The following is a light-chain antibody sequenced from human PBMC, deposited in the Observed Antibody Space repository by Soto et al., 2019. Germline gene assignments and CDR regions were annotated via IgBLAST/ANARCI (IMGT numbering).Light chain of an antibody. J-gene: IGKJ1*01. CDR2: GAS. CDR3: QQYNNWPPWT. V-gene: IGKV3-15*01. CDR1: QSVSSS. Sequence: EIVLTQSPGTLSLSPGERATLSCRSIQSVSSSYLAWYQQKPGQAPRFLIYGASTRATGIPARFSGSGSGTDFTLTISSLQSEDFAVYYCQQYNNWPPWTFGQGTKVDIK.